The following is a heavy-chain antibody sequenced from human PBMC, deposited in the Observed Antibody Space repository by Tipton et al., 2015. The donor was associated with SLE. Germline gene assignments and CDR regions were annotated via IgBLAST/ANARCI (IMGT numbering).Heavy chain of an antibody. CDR3: AKEPLSGSGSPLDY. CDR2: ISSRGTTT. V-gene: IGHV3-11*04. J-gene: IGHJ4*02. D-gene: IGHD3-10*01. Sequence: SLRLSCAASGFTFSDYYLSWIRQAPGKGLEWISYISSRGTTTYYADSVRGRFTVSRDNAKNTLYLQMNNLRPEDTAVYYCAKEPLSGSGSPLDYWGQGALVTVSS. CDR1: GFTFSDYY.